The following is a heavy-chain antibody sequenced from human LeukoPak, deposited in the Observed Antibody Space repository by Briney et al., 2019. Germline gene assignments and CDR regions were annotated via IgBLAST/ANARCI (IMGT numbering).Heavy chain of an antibody. J-gene: IGHJ3*02. CDR1: GFTFSTSN. V-gene: IGHV3-48*01. CDR3: AREVEHAFDI. Sequence: PGGSLRLSCAASGFTFSTSNMNWVRQAPGKGLEWVSYISSSSSTIYYADSVKGRFTISRDNAKNSLYLQMNSLRAEDTAVYYCAREVEHAFDIWGQGTMVTVSS. D-gene: IGHD1-1*01. CDR2: ISSSSSTI.